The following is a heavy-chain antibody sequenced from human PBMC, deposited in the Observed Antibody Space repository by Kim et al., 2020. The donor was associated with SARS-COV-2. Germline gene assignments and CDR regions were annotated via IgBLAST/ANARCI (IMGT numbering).Heavy chain of an antibody. D-gene: IGHD6-19*01. CDR3: ARQWLLQKYYFDY. Sequence: SETLSLTCTVSGGSISSSSYYWGWIRQPPGKGLEWIGSIYYSGSTYYNPSLKSRVTISVDTSKNQFSLKLSSVTAADTAVYYCARQWLLQKYYFDYWGQGTLVTVSS. J-gene: IGHJ4*02. V-gene: IGHV4-39*01. CDR1: GGSISSSSYY. CDR2: IYYSGST.